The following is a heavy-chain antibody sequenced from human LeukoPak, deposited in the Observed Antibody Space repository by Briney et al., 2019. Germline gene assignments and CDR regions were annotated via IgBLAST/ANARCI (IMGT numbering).Heavy chain of an antibody. CDR2: IYYTGST. CDR3: ARHYYDRSPYFDY. CDR1: GGSISSSPYY. V-gene: IGHV4-39*07. D-gene: IGHD3-16*01. J-gene: IGHJ4*02. Sequence: SETLSLTCTVSGGSISSSPYYWGWIRRPPHKGLEWIGSIYYTGSTYYTPSLNSRLTISVDTSKNQFSLRLTSVTAADTAVYYWARHYYDRSPYFDYWGQGTLVTVSS.